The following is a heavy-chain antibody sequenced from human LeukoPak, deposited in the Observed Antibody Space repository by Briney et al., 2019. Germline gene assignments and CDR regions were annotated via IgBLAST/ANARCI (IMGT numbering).Heavy chain of an antibody. CDR3: TGRGLYSSSWWAFDV. V-gene: IGHV3-23*01. CDR1: GFTFSSNA. J-gene: IGHJ3*01. Sequence: GGSLRLSCAASGFTFSSNAMSWVRQAPGKGLEWVSAISGSGGSTYYADSVKGRFTISRDNSKNTLYLQMNSLRAEDTAVYYCTGRGLYSSSWWAFDVWGQGTVVTVSS. CDR2: ISGSGGST. D-gene: IGHD6-13*01.